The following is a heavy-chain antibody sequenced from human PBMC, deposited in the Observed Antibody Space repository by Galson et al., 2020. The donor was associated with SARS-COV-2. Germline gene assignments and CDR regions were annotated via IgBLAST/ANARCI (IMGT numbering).Heavy chain of an antibody. Sequence: GGSLRLSCAASGFTFSYYAIHWVRQAPGKGLEWVAVIIYDGSNKYYADSVKGRFTISRDNSKNTLYLQMNSLRAEDTAVYYCARDTPLRVGDSPSTVGPTHHDIFDIWGQGTTVTVSS. CDR1: GFTFSYYA. CDR2: IIYDGSNK. J-gene: IGHJ3*02. D-gene: IGHD1-26*01. V-gene: IGHV3-30*01. CDR3: ARDTPLRVGDSPSTVGPTHHDIFDI.